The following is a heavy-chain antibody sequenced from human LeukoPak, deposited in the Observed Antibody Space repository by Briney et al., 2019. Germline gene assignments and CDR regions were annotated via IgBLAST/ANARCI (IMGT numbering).Heavy chain of an antibody. D-gene: IGHD6-13*01. J-gene: IGHJ4*02. CDR1: GYTFTSYD. CDR2: MNPNSGNT. CDR3: ARGLYSSRVDY. Sequence: ASVKVSCKASGYTFTSYDINWERQANGQGLEWMGWMNPNSGNTGYAQKFQGRVTITRNTSISTAYMELSSLRSEDTAVYYCARGLYSSRVDYWGQGTLVTVSS. V-gene: IGHV1-8*03.